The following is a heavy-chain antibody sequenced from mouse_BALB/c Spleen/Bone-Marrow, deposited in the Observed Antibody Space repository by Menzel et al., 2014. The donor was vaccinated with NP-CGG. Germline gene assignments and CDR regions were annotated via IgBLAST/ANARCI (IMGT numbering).Heavy chain of an antibody. CDR3: ARDVPLYDVGYFDY. J-gene: IGHJ2*01. CDR2: ISSDSSTI. V-gene: IGHV5-17*02. D-gene: IGHD2-14*01. CDR1: GFTFSGFG. Sequence: EVMLVESGGGLVQPGGSRKLSCAASGFTFSGFGMHWVRQAPEKGLEWVAYISSDSSTIYYADTVKGRFTISRDNPKNTLFLQMTSLRSEDTAMYYCARDVPLYDVGYFDYWGQGTTLTVSS.